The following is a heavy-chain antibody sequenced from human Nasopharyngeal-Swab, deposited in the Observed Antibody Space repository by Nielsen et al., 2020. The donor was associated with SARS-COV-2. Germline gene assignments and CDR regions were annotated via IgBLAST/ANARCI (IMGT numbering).Heavy chain of an antibody. CDR1: GGSISSYY. D-gene: IGHD4-23*01. Sequence: SETLSLTCTVSGGSISSYYWSWIRQPAGKGLEWIGRIYTSGSTNYNPSLKSRVTMSVDTSKNQFSLKLSSVTAADTAVYYCARDRQHYGGNFVRSGGMDVWGQGTTVTVSS. CDR3: ARDRQHYGGNFVRSGGMDV. V-gene: IGHV4-4*07. CDR2: IYTSGST. J-gene: IGHJ6*02.